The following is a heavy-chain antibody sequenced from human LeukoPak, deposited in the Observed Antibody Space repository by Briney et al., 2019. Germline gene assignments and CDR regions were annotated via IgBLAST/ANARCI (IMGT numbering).Heavy chain of an antibody. V-gene: IGHV1-2*02. CDR1: GYTFTGYY. Sequence: GSVKVSCKASGYTFTGYYMHWVRQAPGQGLEWMGWINPNSGGTNYAQKFQGRVTMTRDTSTSTAYMELSRLRSDDTAVYYCARDFSSSSSGVDYYYYMDVWGKGTTVTVSS. J-gene: IGHJ6*03. CDR2: INPNSGGT. D-gene: IGHD6-6*01. CDR3: ARDFSSSSSGVDYYYYMDV.